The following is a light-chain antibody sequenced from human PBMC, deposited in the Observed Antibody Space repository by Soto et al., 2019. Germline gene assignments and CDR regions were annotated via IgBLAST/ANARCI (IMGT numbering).Light chain of an antibody. V-gene: IGLV2-14*01. CDR1: SSDVGHYNY. CDR2: DVS. CDR3: SSYTTSSTVI. J-gene: IGLJ2*01. Sequence: QSVLTQPASVSGSPGQSITISCTGSSSDVGHYNYVSWYQQHPGKAPKLMIYDVSSRPSGVSNRFSGSKSGNTASLTISGLRTEDEADYYCSSYTTSSTVIFGGGTKLTVL.